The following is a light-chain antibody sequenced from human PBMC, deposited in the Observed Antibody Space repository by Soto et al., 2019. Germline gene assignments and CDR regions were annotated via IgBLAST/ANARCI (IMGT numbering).Light chain of an antibody. CDR1: SSNIGRNT. Sequence: QSVLTQPPSASGTLEQRVTISCSGGSSNIGRNTMIWYQQLPGTAPKLLIYKDDQWPPGVPDRFSGSKSGTSASLAISGLQSDDEADYYCAVWDDSLNGPVFGGGTAVTVL. V-gene: IGLV1-44*01. J-gene: IGLJ2*01. CDR3: AVWDDSLNGPV. CDR2: KDD.